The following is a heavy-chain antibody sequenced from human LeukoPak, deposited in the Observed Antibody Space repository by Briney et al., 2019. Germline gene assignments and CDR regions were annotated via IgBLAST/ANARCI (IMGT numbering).Heavy chain of an antibody. J-gene: IGHJ6*03. CDR2: INWNGGST. CDR1: GFTFDDYG. Sequence: PGGSLRLSCAASGFTFDDYGMSWVRQAPGKGLEWVSGINWNGGSTGYADSVKGRFTISRDNAKNTLYLQMNSLRAEDTAVYYCAKDGTDYGDLYYYYYYMDVWGKGTTVTISS. V-gene: IGHV3-20*04. CDR3: AKDGTDYGDLYYYYYYMDV. D-gene: IGHD4-17*01.